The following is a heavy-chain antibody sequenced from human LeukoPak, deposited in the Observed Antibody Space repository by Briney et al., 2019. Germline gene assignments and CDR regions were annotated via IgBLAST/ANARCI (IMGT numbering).Heavy chain of an antibody. D-gene: IGHD6-6*01. Sequence: GGSLRLSCAASGFTFSSYSMNWVRQAPGKGLEWVAHINSASSIIYHADSVQGRFTISRDNAKNSLYLQMNSLRAEDTAVYYCARDRPNLPMDYWGQGTLVTVSS. CDR3: ARDRPNLPMDY. J-gene: IGHJ4*02. CDR2: INSASSII. V-gene: IGHV3-48*01. CDR1: GFTFSSYS.